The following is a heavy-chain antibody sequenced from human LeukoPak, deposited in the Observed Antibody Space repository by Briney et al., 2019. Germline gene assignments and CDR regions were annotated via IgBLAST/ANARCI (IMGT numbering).Heavy chain of an antibody. Sequence: GGSLRLSCAASGFTYSSYPMHWVRQAPGKGLVWVSRINSDGSSTSYADSVKGRFTISRDNAKNTLYLQMNSLRAEDTAVYYCARGERGYSGYDYGLDYWGQGTLVTVSS. CDR3: ARGERGYSGYDYGLDY. CDR1: GFTYSSYP. D-gene: IGHD5-12*01. V-gene: IGHV3-74*01. CDR2: INSDGSST. J-gene: IGHJ4*02.